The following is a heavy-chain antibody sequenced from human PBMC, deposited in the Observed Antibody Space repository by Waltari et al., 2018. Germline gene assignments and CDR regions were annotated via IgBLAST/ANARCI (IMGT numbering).Heavy chain of an antibody. CDR1: GFTFTDYW. Sequence: EVHLVESGGGLVQPGGSLRLSCGASGFTFTDYWMSWVRQVPGKGPEWVANKQKDGSEKNYVDYVKGRFTISRDNAKDSVYLQMNSLRADDTAMYYCVRDHWGPDYWGQGTLVTV. J-gene: IGHJ4*02. D-gene: IGHD7-27*01. CDR3: VRDHWGPDY. CDR2: KQKDGSEK. V-gene: IGHV3-7*01.